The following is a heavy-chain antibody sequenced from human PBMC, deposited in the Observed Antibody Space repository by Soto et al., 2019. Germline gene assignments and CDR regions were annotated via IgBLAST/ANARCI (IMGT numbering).Heavy chain of an antibody. J-gene: IGHJ6*02. D-gene: IGHD1-26*01. CDR2: INPNTGGT. Sequence: ASVKVSCKASGYTFTAYYLHWVRQAPGQGLEWMGWINPNTGGTNYAQKFQGSITMTRDTSLSTAYMELSWLTSDDTAVYYCARGDRGREMSGTYFYYYGVDVWGQGTTVTV. V-gene: IGHV1-2*02. CDR1: GYTFTAYY. CDR3: ARGDRGREMSGTYFYYYGVDV.